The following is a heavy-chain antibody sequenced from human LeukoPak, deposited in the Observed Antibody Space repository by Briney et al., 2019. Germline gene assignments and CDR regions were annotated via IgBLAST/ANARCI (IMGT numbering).Heavy chain of an antibody. D-gene: IGHD4-23*01. V-gene: IGHV3-23*01. J-gene: IGHJ4*02. CDR3: AKDDYDGNSGPIDY. CDR1: GFTFSDYY. CDR2: ISGSGAFT. Sequence: EGSLRLSCVASGFTFSDYYMDWVRQAPGKGLEWVSVISGSGAFTYYAASVKGRFTLSRDNSKNTLYLQMNSLRAEDTAVYYCAKDDYDGNSGPIDYWGQGTLVTVSS.